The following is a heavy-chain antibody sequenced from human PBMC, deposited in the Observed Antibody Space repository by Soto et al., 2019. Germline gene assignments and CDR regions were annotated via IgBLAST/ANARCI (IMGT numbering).Heavy chain of an antibody. V-gene: IGHV1-46*01. CDR1: GYTFISYY. CDR3: ATDRVYCSGGSCWRSVSVT. D-gene: IGHD2-15*01. CDR2: INPSGGST. J-gene: IGHJ5*01. Sequence: ASVKVSCKASGYTFISYYMHWVRQAPGQGLEWMGTINPSGGSTNYAQKFQGRVTMTRDTSTSTVYMELSSLRSEDTAVYYCATDRVYCSGGSCWRSVSVTWG.